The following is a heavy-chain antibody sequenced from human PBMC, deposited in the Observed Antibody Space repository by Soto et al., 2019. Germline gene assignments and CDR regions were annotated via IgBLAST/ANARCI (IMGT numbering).Heavy chain of an antibody. D-gene: IGHD3-10*01. CDR1: GGTFSSYA. J-gene: IGHJ3*02. CDR3: VIEGRFGGVGHTTGSAYVAFDS. V-gene: IGHV1-69*01. Sequence: QVQLVQSGAEVKKPGSSVKVSCKASGGTFSSYAISWVRQAPGQGLEWMGGSIPIFGTANYAQKFQGRVTITADESTSTAYMELSRLRSKETAVYYCVIEGRFGGVGHTTGSAYVAFDSLGQGTMVTVSS. CDR2: SIPIFGTA.